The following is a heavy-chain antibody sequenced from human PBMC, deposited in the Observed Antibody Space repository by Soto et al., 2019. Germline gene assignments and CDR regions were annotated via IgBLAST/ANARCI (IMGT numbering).Heavy chain of an antibody. CDR3: AAGEASSRNLAPYYLDF. V-gene: IGHV4-59*01. CDR1: SDSISSYY. Sequence: SETLSLTCTVSSDSISSYYWSWIRQPPGKRLEWIGYISYSGSTDYNPSLRSRVTISEDTSKNQFSLKLLSVTTADTAVYFCAAGEASSRNLAPYYLDFWGQGTLVTVSS. J-gene: IGHJ4*02. D-gene: IGHD6-13*01. CDR2: ISYSGST.